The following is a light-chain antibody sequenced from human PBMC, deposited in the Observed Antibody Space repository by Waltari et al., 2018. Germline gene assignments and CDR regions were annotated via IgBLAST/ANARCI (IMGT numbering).Light chain of an antibody. CDR2: DVS. CDR1: QSVSTS. V-gene: IGKV3-11*01. CDR3: QQRSNWPSIT. J-gene: IGKJ5*01. Sequence: EIVLTQSPATLSLSPGERATLSCRASQSVSTSLGWYQQKPGQAPRLLIYDVSSRATEIPAMFSGSGSGTNFTLTISSLEPEDFAVYYCQQRSNWPSITFGQGTRLEIK.